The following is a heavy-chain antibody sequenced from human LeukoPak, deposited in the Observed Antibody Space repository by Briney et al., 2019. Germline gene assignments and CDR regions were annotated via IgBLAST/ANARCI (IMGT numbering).Heavy chain of an antibody. CDR1: GFTFSSHW. CDR3: ASLDY. Sequence: GGSLRLSCAASGFTFSSHWMNWVRQAPGKGLEWVANIKQDGSEEYYVDSVKGRFTISRDNAKNSLYLQMNSLRAEDTALYYCASLDYWGQGTLVTVSS. CDR2: IKQDGSEE. J-gene: IGHJ4*02. V-gene: IGHV3-7*01.